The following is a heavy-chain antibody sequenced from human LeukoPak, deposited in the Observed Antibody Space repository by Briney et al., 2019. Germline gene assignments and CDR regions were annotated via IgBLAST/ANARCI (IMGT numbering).Heavy chain of an antibody. D-gene: IGHD7-27*01. CDR1: GYTFTSYY. CDR2: INPSGGST. CDR3: AIESPLGAFDI. Sequence: ASVKVSCKASGYTFTSYYMHWVRQAPGQGLEWMGIINPSGGSTSYAQKFQGRVTMTRDTSTSTVYMELSSLRSEDTAVYYCAIESPLGAFDIWGQGTMVTVSS. V-gene: IGHV1-46*03. J-gene: IGHJ3*02.